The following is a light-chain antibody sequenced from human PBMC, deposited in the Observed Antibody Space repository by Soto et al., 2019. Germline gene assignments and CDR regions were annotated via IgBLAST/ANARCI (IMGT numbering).Light chain of an antibody. CDR2: EVS. Sequence: QSVLTQPASVAGSPGQSITISCTGTSSDVGGYNYVSWYQQHPDKSPKLMIYEVSNRPSGVSHRFSGSKSGNTASLTISGLQAEDEADYYCSSYTSSSTPLFGGGTKVTVL. CDR3: SSYTSSSTPL. J-gene: IGLJ2*01. V-gene: IGLV2-14*01. CDR1: SSDVGGYNY.